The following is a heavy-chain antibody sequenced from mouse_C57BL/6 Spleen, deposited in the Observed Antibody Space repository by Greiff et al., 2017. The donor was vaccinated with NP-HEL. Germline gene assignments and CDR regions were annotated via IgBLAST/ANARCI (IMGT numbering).Heavy chain of an antibody. J-gene: IGHJ4*01. CDR2: IYPGDGDT. CDR3: ARSGGSRAMDD. D-gene: IGHD1-1*01. V-gene: IGHV1-82*01. CDR1: GYAFSSSW. Sequence: QVQLQQSGPELVKPGASVKISCKASGYAFSSSWMNWVKQRPGKGLEWIGRIYPGDGDTNYNGKFKGKATLTADKSSSTAYMQLSSLTSEDSAVYFCARSGGSRAMDDWGQGTSVTVSS.